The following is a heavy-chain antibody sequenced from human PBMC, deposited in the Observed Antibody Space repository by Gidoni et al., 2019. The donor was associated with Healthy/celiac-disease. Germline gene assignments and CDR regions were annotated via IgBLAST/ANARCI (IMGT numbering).Heavy chain of an antibody. V-gene: IGHV3-23*01. CDR2: ISGSGGST. D-gene: IGHD4-17*01. CDR1: GFTFSSYA. Sequence: EVQLLESGGGLVQPGGSLRLSCAASGFTFSSYALSWVRQAPGKGLEWVSAISGSGGSTYYADSVKGRFTISRDNSKNTLYLQMNSLRAEDTAVYYCAKVGYGGNSDYDAFDIWGQGTMVTVSS. J-gene: IGHJ3*02. CDR3: AKVGYGGNSDYDAFDI.